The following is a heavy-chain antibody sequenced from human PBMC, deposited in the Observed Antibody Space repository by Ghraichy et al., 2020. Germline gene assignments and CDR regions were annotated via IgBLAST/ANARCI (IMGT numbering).Heavy chain of an antibody. CDR2: ITSSSRTI. Sequence: GGSLRLSCVASGFTFSGFNMNWVRQSPGKGLEWLSYITSSSRTIFYADSVKGRFTISRDNAQNSLYLQMNSLRDEDTAIYYCARASKVVRFYYYDGMDIWVQGTTVTVSS. CDR3: ARASKVVRFYYYDGMDI. CDR1: GFTFSGFN. D-gene: IGHD4-23*01. J-gene: IGHJ6*02. V-gene: IGHV3-48*02.